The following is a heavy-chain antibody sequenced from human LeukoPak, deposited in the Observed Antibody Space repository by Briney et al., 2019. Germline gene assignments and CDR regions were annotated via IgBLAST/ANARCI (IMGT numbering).Heavy chain of an antibody. CDR2: ISRSSTTI. CDR3: ASGAVSYAFDI. D-gene: IGHD4/OR15-4a*01. V-gene: IGHV3-48*02. Sequence: HSGGSLRLSCAASGFTFSTYSMNWVRQAPGKGLEWLSYISRSSTTIYNADSVKGRFTISRDNAKNSLCLQMNSLRDEDTAVYYCASGAVSYAFDIWGQGTMVTASS. CDR1: GFTFSTYS. J-gene: IGHJ3*02.